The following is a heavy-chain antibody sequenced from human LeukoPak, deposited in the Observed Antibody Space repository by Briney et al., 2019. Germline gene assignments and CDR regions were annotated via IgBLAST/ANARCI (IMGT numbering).Heavy chain of an antibody. Sequence: PGGSLRLSCAASGLTFSSYAMHWVRQAPGKGLEWVSVMYTLGNTNYADSVRGRFTISRDNSKNTLYLQMNSLRAEDTAVYYCAGYGGSYPYYMDVWGKGTTVTISS. D-gene: IGHD1-26*01. CDR1: GLTFSSYA. J-gene: IGHJ6*03. V-gene: IGHV3-66*01. CDR2: MYTLGNT. CDR3: AGYGGSYPYYMDV.